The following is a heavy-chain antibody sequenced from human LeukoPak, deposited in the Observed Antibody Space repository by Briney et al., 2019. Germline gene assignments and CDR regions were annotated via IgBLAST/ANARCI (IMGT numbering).Heavy chain of an antibody. CDR2: IKSKTGGGTA. CDR3: TTVSTVTYGY. V-gene: IGHV3-15*01. D-gene: IGHD4-17*01. CDR1: GFTFSNAW. J-gene: IGHJ4*02. Sequence: PGGSLRLSCAASGFTFSNAWMSWVRQAPGKGLEWVGRIKSKTGGGTADYTAPVKGRFTVSRDDSKNTLYLQMNSLKTEDTAVYYCTTVSTVTYGYWGQGTLVTVSS.